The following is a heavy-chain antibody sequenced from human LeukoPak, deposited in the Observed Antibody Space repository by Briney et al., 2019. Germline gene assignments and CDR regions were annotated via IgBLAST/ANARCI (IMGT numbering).Heavy chain of an antibody. D-gene: IGHD6-19*01. CDR1: GFTFSDYY. CDR3: AKLKQWQPQRYFFEY. J-gene: IGHJ4*02. V-gene: IGHV3-11*03. CDR2: ISSSSRYT. Sequence: GGSLRLSCAASGFTFSDYYMSWIRQAPGKGLEWISSISSSSRYTNYADYVKGRFTISRDNSKKILYLQMNSLRAEDTAVYYCAKLKQWQPQRYFFEYWGQGALVTVAS.